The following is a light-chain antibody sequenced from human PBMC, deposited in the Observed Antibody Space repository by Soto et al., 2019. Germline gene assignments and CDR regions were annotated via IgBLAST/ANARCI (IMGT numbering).Light chain of an antibody. CDR2: EDN. J-gene: IGLJ2*01. Sequence: NFMLTQPHSVSESPGKTVTISCTRSSGSIASNYVKWYQQRPGSAPTTVIYEDNQRPSGVPDRFSGSIDSSSNSASLTISGLKTEDEADYYCQSYDSSIEVFGGGTQLTVL. CDR1: SGSIASNY. CDR3: QSYDSSIEV. V-gene: IGLV6-57*04.